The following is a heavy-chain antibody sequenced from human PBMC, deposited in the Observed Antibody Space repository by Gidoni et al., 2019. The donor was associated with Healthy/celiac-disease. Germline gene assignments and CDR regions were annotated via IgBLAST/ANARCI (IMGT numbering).Heavy chain of an antibody. CDR2: ISWNSGSI. Sequence: EVQLVESGGGLVQPGGSLRLSCAASGLPFADYAMHWVRQAPGKGREWVSGISWNSGSIGYADSVKGRFTISRDNAKNSLYLQMNSLRAEDTALYYCAKDRGSDPFHTKVAPITNWFDPWGQGTLVTVSS. D-gene: IGHD5-12*01. V-gene: IGHV3-9*01. J-gene: IGHJ5*02. CDR1: GLPFADYA. CDR3: AKDRGSDPFHTKVAPITNWFDP.